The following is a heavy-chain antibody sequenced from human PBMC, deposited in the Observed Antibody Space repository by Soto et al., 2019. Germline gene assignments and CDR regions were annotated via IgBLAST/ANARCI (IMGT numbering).Heavy chain of an antibody. CDR3: AREDGDSSGSGY. D-gene: IGHD4-17*01. J-gene: IGHJ4*02. V-gene: IGHV4-4*02. Sequence: QVQLQESGPGLVKPSGTLSLTCAVSGGSISSSNWLRWVRQPPGKGLECIGEIYHSGSTNYNPSLKSRVTISVDKSKNQFALKLRSVTAADTAVYYCAREDGDSSGSGYWGQGTLVTVSS. CDR2: IYHSGST. CDR1: GGSISSSNW.